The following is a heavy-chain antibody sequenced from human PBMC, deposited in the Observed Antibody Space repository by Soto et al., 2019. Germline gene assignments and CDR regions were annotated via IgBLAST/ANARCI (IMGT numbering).Heavy chain of an antibody. D-gene: IGHD6-25*01. Sequence: ASVKVCCKQSVYTLTSYYIHWVRQAPGQGLEWMGTINPSGGDTTYAQKFQGRVTMTRDTSTSTVYMELSSLRPEDTAVYYCARIAAGYWGQGTLVTVSS. CDR2: INPSGGDT. CDR3: ARIAAGY. J-gene: IGHJ4*02. CDR1: VYTLTSYY. V-gene: IGHV1-46*01.